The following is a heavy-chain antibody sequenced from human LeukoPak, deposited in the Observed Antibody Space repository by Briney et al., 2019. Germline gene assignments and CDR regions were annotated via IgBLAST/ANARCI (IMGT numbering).Heavy chain of an antibody. Sequence: GGSLRLSCSASGFTFSSYAMHWVRQAPGKGLEWVANIKQDGSEKYYVDSVKGRFTISRDNAKNSLYLQMNSLRAEDTAVYYCARNPWELLLYFDYWGQGTLVTVSS. V-gene: IGHV3-7*01. CDR3: ARNPWELLLYFDY. CDR1: GFTFSSYA. J-gene: IGHJ4*02. D-gene: IGHD1-26*01. CDR2: IKQDGSEK.